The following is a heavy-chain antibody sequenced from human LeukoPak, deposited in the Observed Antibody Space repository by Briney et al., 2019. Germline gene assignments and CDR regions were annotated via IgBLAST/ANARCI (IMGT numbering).Heavy chain of an antibody. CDR2: IYYSGST. V-gene: IGHV4-59*01. D-gene: IGHD2-15*01. CDR3: AREGVAATDRYYYYYMDV. Sequence: PSETLSLTRTVSGGSISSYYWSWIRQPPGKGLEWIGYIYYSGSTNYNPSLKSRVTISVDTSKNQFSLKLSSVTAADTAVYYCAREGVAATDRYYYYYMDVWGKGTTVTVSS. J-gene: IGHJ6*03. CDR1: GGSISSYY.